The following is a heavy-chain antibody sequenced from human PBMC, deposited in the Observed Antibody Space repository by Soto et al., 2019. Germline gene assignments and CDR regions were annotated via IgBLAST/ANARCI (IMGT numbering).Heavy chain of an antibody. CDR1: GFTFSSYG. J-gene: IGHJ4*02. CDR2: ISYDGSNK. V-gene: IGHV3-30*18. D-gene: IGHD5-12*01. CDR3: PKDPNTQRWLQFLFPDY. Sequence: GGSLRLSCAASGFTFSSYGMHWVRQAPGKGLEWVAVISYDGSNKYYADSVKGRFTISRDNSKNTLYLQMNSLRAEDTAVYYCPKDPNTQRWLQFLFPDYWGQGTLVTISS.